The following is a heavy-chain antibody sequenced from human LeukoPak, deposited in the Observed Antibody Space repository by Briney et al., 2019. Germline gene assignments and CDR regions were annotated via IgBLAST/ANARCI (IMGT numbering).Heavy chain of an antibody. CDR1: GYTFTGYY. CDR3: ARDDVSNWSSDFDY. J-gene: IGHJ4*02. Sequence: ASVKVSCKASGYTFTGYYIHWVRQAPGQGLEWMGWINPYSGGTNYAQDFQGRVTMTRDTSINTAYMELSSLRSDDTAVYYCARDDVSNWSSDFDYWGQGTPVTVSS. CDR2: INPYSGGT. D-gene: IGHD6-13*01. V-gene: IGHV1-2*02.